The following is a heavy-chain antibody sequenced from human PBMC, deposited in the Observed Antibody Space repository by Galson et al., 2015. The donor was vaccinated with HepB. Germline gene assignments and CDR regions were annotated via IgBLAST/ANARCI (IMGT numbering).Heavy chain of an antibody. CDR2: ISYDGSNK. CDR1: GLIFSSYA. J-gene: IGHJ4*02. CDR3: ASSSFSSDILTGFLDY. V-gene: IGHV3-30-3*01. Sequence: SLRLSCAASGLIFSSYAMHWVRQAPGKGLEWVSVISYDGSNKYYADSVKGRVTISRDNSKNTMYLHMNSLRAEDTAVYYRASSSFSSDILTGFLDYWGQGTLVTVSS. D-gene: IGHD3-9*01.